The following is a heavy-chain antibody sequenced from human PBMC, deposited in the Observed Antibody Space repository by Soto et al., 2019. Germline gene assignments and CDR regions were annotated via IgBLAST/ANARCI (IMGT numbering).Heavy chain of an antibody. D-gene: IGHD6-6*01. CDR1: GFTFSKYG. Sequence: GGSLRISCAASGFTFSKYGMHWVRQAPGKGLEWVAVIWYDGSNKYYADSVKGRFTISRDNSKNTVYLQMNSLRAEDTAVYYCSTYSSSSQPTVWGQGTMVTVSS. V-gene: IGHV3-33*01. CDR3: STYSSSSQPTV. J-gene: IGHJ3*01. CDR2: IWYDGSNK.